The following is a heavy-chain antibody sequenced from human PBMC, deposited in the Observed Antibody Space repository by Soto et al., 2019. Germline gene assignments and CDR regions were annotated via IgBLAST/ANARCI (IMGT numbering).Heavy chain of an antibody. CDR1: GGSFSSYS. Sequence: SETLSLTCTVSGGSFSSYSWSGIRQPPGKGLEWIGYVYNSGSTTYNPSLKSRLTMSVDTSKNQISLKLGSVTAANTAIYHCPGDSGSGRYRFDYWRQGTRVTVAS. V-gene: IGHV4-59*01. CDR3: PGDSGSGRYRFDY. J-gene: IGHJ4*02. CDR2: VYNSGST. D-gene: IGHD3-10*01.